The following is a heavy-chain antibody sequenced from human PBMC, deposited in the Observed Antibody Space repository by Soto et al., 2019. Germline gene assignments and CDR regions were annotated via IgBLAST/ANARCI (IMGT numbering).Heavy chain of an antibody. Sequence: QVQLVQSGAEVKKPGSSVKVSCKASGGTFSSYTSTWVRQAPGQGLEWLGRIIPIFGVTNYAQKFQDRVTITADRSTTTAYMELSRLRSEDTAVYYCVRDWESTTQTWGFGDSWGQGTLVTVSS. CDR3: VRDWESTTQTWGFGDS. D-gene: IGHD1-1*01. CDR1: GGTFSSYT. V-gene: IGHV1-69*08. J-gene: IGHJ4*02. CDR2: IIPIFGVT.